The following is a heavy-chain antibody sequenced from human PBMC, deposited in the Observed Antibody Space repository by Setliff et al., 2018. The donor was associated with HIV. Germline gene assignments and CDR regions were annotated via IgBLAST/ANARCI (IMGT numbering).Heavy chain of an antibody. Sequence: PGGSLRLSCAASGFTFSSYSMNWVRQAAGKGLEWVSSISSSSSYIYYADSVKGRFTISRDNAKNSLYLQMNSLRAEDTSVYYCVRDGFVGKGGFDYWGQGTLVTVSS. CDR1: GFTFSSYS. CDR3: VRDGFVGKGGFDY. J-gene: IGHJ4*02. D-gene: IGHD7-27*01. CDR2: ISSSSSYI. V-gene: IGHV3-21*01.